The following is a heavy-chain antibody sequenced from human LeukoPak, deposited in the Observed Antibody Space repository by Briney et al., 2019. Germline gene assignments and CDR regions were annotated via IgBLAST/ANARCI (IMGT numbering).Heavy chain of an antibody. J-gene: IGHJ4*02. V-gene: IGHV3-48*03. D-gene: IGHD6-19*01. Sequence: GGSLRLSCAAPGFTFSSYEMNWVRQAPGKGLEWVSYISSSGSTIYYADSVKGRFTISRDNAKNSLYLQMDSLRDEDTAVYYCARGGSSGWLHAFGSYSYWGQGTLVTVCS. CDR1: GFTFSSYE. CDR2: ISSSGSTI. CDR3: ARGGSSGWLHAFGSYSY.